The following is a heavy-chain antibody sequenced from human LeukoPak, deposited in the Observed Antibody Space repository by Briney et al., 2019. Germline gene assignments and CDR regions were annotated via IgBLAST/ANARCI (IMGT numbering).Heavy chain of an antibody. Sequence: GGSLRLSCAASGFTFSSYWMHWVRQAPGKGLVWVSRTNSDGSSTSYADSVKGRFTISRDNAKNTLYLQMNSLRAEDTAVYYCARVLMVRDWGQGTLVTVSS. CDR1: GFTFSSYW. CDR2: TNSDGSST. V-gene: IGHV3-74*01. CDR3: ARVLMVRD. D-gene: IGHD3-10*01. J-gene: IGHJ4*02.